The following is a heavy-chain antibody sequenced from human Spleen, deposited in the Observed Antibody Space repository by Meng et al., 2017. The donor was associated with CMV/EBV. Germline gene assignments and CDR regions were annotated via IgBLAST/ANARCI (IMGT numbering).Heavy chain of an antibody. D-gene: IGHD1-26*01. CDR1: GFSVNSNY. Sequence: GGSLRLSCAASGFSVNSNYMSWVRQAPGKGLEWVAVISYDGSNKYYADSVKGRFTISRDNSKNTLYLQMNSLRAEDTAVYYCATSGGELPVYYYYYYAMDVWGQGTTVTVSS. J-gene: IGHJ6*02. V-gene: IGHV3-30*03. CDR3: ATSGGELPVYYYYYYAMDV. CDR2: ISYDGSNK.